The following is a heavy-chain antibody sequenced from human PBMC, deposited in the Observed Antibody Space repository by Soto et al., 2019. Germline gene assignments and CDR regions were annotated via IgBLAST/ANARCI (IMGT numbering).Heavy chain of an antibody. Sequence: QVQLVQSGAEVKKPGSSVKVCCKASGGTLSSYAISWVRQAPGQGLEWMGGIIPIFGTANYAQKFQDRLTITADDSTSIAYMALSSVSSEDTALYYCARYGYASSGYSEYWYFDRWGSGTLVTFSS. J-gene: IGHJ2*01. V-gene: IGHV1-69*12. CDR2: IIPIFGTA. D-gene: IGHD3-22*01. CDR3: ARYGYASSGYSEYWYFDR. CDR1: GGTLSSYA.